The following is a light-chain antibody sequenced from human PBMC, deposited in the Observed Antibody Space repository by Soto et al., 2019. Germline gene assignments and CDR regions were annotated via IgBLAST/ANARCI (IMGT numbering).Light chain of an antibody. Sequence: QSALTQPASVSGSPGQSITISCTGTSSDVGGYNYVSWYQQHPGKAPKLIIYDVSNRPSGVSNRFSVSKSGNTASLTISGLQAEDEADFYCISYASSGYFFGTGTKVAVL. J-gene: IGLJ1*01. V-gene: IGLV2-14*01. CDR2: DVS. CDR1: SSDVGGYNY. CDR3: ISYASSGYF.